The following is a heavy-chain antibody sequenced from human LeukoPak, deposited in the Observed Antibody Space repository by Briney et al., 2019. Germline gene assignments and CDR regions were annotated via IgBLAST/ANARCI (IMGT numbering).Heavy chain of an antibody. CDR1: GFTFSSYT. J-gene: IGHJ3*02. CDR2: ISYDGSNK. D-gene: IGHD3-9*01. V-gene: IGHV3-30-3*01. CDR3: ARDSCLINDILTVNIIQPGCAFDI. Sequence: GGSLRLSCAASGFTFSSYTMHWVRQAPGKGLEWVAVISYDGSNKYYADSVKGRFTISRDNSKNTLYLQMNSLRAEDTAVYYCARDSCLINDILTVNIIQPGCAFDIWGQGTMVTVSS.